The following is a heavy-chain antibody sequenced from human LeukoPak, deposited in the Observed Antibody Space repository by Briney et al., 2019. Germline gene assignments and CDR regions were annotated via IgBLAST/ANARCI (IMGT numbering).Heavy chain of an antibody. V-gene: IGHV3-20*04. J-gene: IGHJ5*02. CDR1: EFTFDDYG. CDR2: INWNGGST. CDR3: AREASSSWYYWFDP. D-gene: IGHD6-13*01. Sequence: GESLRLACAASEFTFDDYGMSWVRQAPGKGLEWVSGINWNGGSTGYADSVKGRFTISRDNAKNSLYLQMTSLRAEDTALYYCAREASSSWYYWFDPWGQGTLVTVSS.